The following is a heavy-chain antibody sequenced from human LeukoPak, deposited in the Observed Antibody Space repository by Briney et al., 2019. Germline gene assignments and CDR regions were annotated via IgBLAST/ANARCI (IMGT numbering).Heavy chain of an antibody. D-gene: IGHD3-10*01. CDR2: IYYSGST. CDR1: GGSISSYY. CDR3: ANARGYGSGSPRYFDP. V-gene: IGHV4-59*01. J-gene: IGHJ5*02. Sequence: PSETLSLTCTVSGGSISSYYWSWIRQPPGKGLEWIGYIYYSGSTNYNPSLKSRVTISVDTSKNQFSLKLSSVTAADTAVHYCANARGYGSGSPRYFDPWGQGTLVTVSS.